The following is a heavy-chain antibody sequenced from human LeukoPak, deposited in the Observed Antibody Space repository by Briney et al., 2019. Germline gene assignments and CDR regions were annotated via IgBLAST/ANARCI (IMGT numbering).Heavy chain of an antibody. V-gene: IGHV4-59*01. CDR1: GGSISSYY. CDR2: IYYSGST. CDR3: ARLLGYCSSTSCLNWFDP. Sequence: SETLSLTCTVSGGSISSYYWSWIRQPPGKGLEWIGYIYYSGSTNYNPSLKSRVTISVDTSKNQFSLKLSSVTAADTAVYYCARLLGYCSSTSCLNWFDPWGQATLLTVSS. J-gene: IGHJ5*02. D-gene: IGHD2-2*01.